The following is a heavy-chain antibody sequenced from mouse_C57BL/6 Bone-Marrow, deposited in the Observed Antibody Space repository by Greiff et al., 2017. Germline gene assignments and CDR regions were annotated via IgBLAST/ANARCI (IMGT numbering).Heavy chain of an antibody. D-gene: IGHD2-12*01. CDR3: ARHPLRPDYFDY. J-gene: IGHJ2*01. V-gene: IGHV5-6*01. Sequence: EVQGVESGGDLVKPGGSLKLSCAASGFTFSSYGMSWVRQTPDKRLEWVATISSGGSYTYYPDSVKGRFTISRDNAKNTLYLQMSSLKSEDTAMYYCARHPLRPDYFDYWGQGTTLTVSA. CDR1: GFTFSSYG. CDR2: ISSGGSYT.